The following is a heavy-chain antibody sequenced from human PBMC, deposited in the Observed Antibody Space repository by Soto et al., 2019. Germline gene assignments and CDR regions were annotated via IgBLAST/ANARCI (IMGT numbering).Heavy chain of an antibody. D-gene: IGHD3-3*01. J-gene: IGHJ5*02. CDR3: ARARSGAPNWFYA. Sequence: GASVKVSCKASGGTFSSYTISWVRQAPGQGLEWMGRIIPILGIANYAQKFQGRVTITADKSTSTAYMELRSLRSDDTAVYYCARARSGAPNWFYAWGQGTLVPVSS. CDR2: IIPILGIA. V-gene: IGHV1-69*02. CDR1: GGTFSSYT.